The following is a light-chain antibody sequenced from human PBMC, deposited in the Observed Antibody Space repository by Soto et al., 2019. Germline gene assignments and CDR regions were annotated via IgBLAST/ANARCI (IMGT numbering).Light chain of an antibody. V-gene: IGKV3-20*01. J-gene: IGKJ5*01. CDR2: AAS. CDR1: QSVSATY. CDR3: QQYTGPPTT. Sequence: EIVMAQSPATLSVSPGERATLSCRASQSVSATYLAWYQQKPGQAPRLLIYAASSRATGVPDRFSGSGSGTDFTLTISRLEPEDFAVYFCQQYTGPPTTFGQGTRLEIK.